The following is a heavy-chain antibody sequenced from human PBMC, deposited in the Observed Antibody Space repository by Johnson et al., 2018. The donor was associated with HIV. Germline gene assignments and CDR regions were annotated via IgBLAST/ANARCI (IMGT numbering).Heavy chain of an antibody. CDR3: ASGRSSSWGAFDI. D-gene: IGHD6-13*01. CDR1: GFTFSNAW. CDR2: ISGGST. Sequence: EQLVESGGGLVQPGGSLRLSCAASGFTFSNAWMNWVRQAPGKGLAWVSSISGGSTYYADSVKGRFTISRDNSKNTLYLQMNSLRDEDTAVYYCASGRSSSWGAFDIWGQGTMVTVSS. V-gene: IGHV3-66*02. J-gene: IGHJ3*02.